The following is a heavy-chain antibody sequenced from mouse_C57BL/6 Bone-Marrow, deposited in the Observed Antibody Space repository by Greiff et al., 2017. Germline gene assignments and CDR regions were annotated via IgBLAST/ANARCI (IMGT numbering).Heavy chain of an antibody. CDR2: IDPENGDT. CDR1: GFNIKDDY. J-gene: IGHJ2*01. CDR3: TTPDSPFDY. V-gene: IGHV14-4*01. Sequence: VQLKESGAELVRPGASVKLSCTASGFNIKDDYMHWVKQRPEQGLEWIGWIDPENGDTEYASKFQGKATITADTSSNTAYLQLSSLTSEDTAVYCCTTPDSPFDYWGQGTTLTVSS.